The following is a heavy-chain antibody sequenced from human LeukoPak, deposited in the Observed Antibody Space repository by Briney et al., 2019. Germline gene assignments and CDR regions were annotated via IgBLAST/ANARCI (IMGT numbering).Heavy chain of an antibody. J-gene: IGHJ4*02. Sequence: GASVKVSCKASGYTFTSYDINWVRQATGQGLEWMGWMNPNSGNTGYAQKFQGGVTMTRNTSISTAYMELSSLRSEDTAVYYCARGLVVAATPSYWGQGTLVTVSS. D-gene: IGHD2-15*01. CDR1: GYTFTSYD. V-gene: IGHV1-8*01. CDR3: ARGLVVAATPSY. CDR2: MNPNSGNT.